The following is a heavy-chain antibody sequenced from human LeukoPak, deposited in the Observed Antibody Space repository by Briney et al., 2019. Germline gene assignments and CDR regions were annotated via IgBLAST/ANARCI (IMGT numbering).Heavy chain of an antibody. D-gene: IGHD2/OR15-2a*01. CDR2: VSTSGLST. J-gene: IGHJ3*02. Sequence: GGSLRLSCAAAGFDFSNRGMSWVRQAPGKGPEWVSTVSTSGLSTYYTESVKGRFSISRDNSKKTLFLQMDSLKAEDTAVYFCAKHISTSPASAYDIWGQGTLVTVSS. CDR3: AKHISTSPASAYDI. V-gene: IGHV3-23*01. CDR1: GFDFSNRG.